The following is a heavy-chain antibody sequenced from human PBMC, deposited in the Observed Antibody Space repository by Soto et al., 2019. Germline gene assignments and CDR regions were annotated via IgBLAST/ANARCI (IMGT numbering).Heavy chain of an antibody. Sequence: ASVKVSCKASGYSFTSYYIHWVRQAPGQGLEWLGIINPSAGSTSYAQKFQGRVTMTRDTSTSTVSMELSSLRSEDTAVYYCARGRCSGRPCYFAYWGQGTLVTVSS. CDR3: ARGRCSGRPCYFAY. CDR2: INPSAGST. V-gene: IGHV1-46*01. J-gene: IGHJ4*02. D-gene: IGHD2-15*01. CDR1: GYSFTSYY.